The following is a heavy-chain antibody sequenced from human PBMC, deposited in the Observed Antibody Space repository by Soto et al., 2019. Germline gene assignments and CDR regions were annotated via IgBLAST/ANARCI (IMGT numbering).Heavy chain of an antibody. D-gene: IGHD3-16*01. CDR3: ALVDNYVTPTTQDD. J-gene: IGHJ4*02. Sequence: QVQLVQSGAEVMKPGSSVKVSCKASGYIFVNYGIAWVRQAPGQGLEWMGWISPYSGNTHYASKVQGRLTMTTDTTTSTAYMALWILTPDHTAVYSCALVDNYVTPTTQDDWGQGTLVTVSS. CDR1: GYIFVNYG. CDR2: ISPYSGNT. V-gene: IGHV1-18*01.